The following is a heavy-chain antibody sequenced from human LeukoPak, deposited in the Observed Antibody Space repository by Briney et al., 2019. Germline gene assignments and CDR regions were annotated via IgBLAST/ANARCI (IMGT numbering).Heavy chain of an antibody. CDR1: GFTFDDYA. V-gene: IGHV3-20*01. CDR3: ARDFPEKAIPAAAASGEGMDV. CDR2: INWNGGSS. J-gene: IGHJ6*02. D-gene: IGHD6-13*01. Sequence: GGSLRLSCAASGFTFDDYAMHWVRQAPGKGLEWVSGINWNGGSSGYADSVKGRFTISRDNAKNSLYLLMNSLRAEDTALYHCARDFPEKAIPAAAASGEGMDVWGQGTTVTVSS.